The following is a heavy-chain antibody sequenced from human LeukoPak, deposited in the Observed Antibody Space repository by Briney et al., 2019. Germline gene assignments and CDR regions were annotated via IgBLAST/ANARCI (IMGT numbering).Heavy chain of an antibody. D-gene: IGHD5-12*01. V-gene: IGHV3-23*01. CDR1: GFTFSSYW. CDR2: ISASDGST. J-gene: IGHJ4*02. Sequence: GGSLRLSCAASGFTFSSYWMSWVRQAPGKGLEWVSAISASDGSTYYAGFVEGRFTISRDNSRNTLYLQMNSLRAEDTAVYYCAKGIMAAYYFDSWGQGTLVTVSS. CDR3: AKGIMAAYYFDS.